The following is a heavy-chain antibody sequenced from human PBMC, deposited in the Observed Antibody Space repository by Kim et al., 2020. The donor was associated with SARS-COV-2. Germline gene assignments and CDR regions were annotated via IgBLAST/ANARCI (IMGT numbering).Heavy chain of an antibody. CDR3: ARSKQMIGFGARGYFDY. CDR2: ISSSGSTI. D-gene: IGHD3-10*01. J-gene: IGHJ4*02. V-gene: IGHV3-11*01. CDR1: GFTFSDYY. Sequence: GGSLRLSCAASGFTFSDYYMSWVRQAPGKGLEWVSYISSSGSTIYYTDSVKGRFTISRDNAKNSLYLQMNSLRAEDTAVYYCARSKQMIGFGARGYFDYWGQGTLVTVSS.